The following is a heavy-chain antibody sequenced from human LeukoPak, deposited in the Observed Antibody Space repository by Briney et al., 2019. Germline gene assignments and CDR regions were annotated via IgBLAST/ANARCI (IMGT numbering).Heavy chain of an antibody. V-gene: IGHV6-1*01. Sequence: SQTLSLTCAISGDSVSSKSTAWNWIRQSPSRGLEWLGRTYYRSKWYNDYAPSVKSRIAINPDTSKNQFSLHLNSVTPEDTAVYYCARDSGNYSPYFDQWGQGTLVTVSS. J-gene: IGHJ4*02. D-gene: IGHD1-7*01. CDR2: TYYRSKWYN. CDR3: ARDSGNYSPYFDQ. CDR1: GDSVSSKSTA.